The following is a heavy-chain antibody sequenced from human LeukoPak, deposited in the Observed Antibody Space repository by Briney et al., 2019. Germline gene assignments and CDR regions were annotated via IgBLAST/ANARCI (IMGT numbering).Heavy chain of an antibody. V-gene: IGHV1-69*06. D-gene: IGHD4-17*01. Sequence: ASVKVSCKASGGTFSSYAISWVRQAPGQGLEWMGGTIPIFGTANYAQKFQGRVTITADKSTSTAYMELSSLRSEDTAVYYCARDLYGDYEIVWFDPWGQGTLVTVSS. CDR3: ARDLYGDYEIVWFDP. J-gene: IGHJ5*02. CDR2: TIPIFGTA. CDR1: GGTFSSYA.